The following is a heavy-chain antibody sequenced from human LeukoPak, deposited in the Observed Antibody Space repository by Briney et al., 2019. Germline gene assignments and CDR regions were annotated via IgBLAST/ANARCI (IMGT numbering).Heavy chain of an antibody. CDR1: GGTFSSYA. CDR3: ALSARSSTSSLGD. V-gene: IGHV1-69*04. Sequence: SVKVSCKASGGTFSSYAISWVRQAPGQGLEWMGRFIPILGIANYAQKFQGRVTITADKSTSTAYMELSSLRSEDTAVYYCALSARSSTSSLGDWGQGTLVTVSS. J-gene: IGHJ4*02. CDR2: FIPILGIA. D-gene: IGHD2-2*01.